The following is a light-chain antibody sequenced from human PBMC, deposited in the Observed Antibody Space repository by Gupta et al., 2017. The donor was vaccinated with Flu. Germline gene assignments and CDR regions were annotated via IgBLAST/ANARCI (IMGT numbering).Light chain of an antibody. CDR3: QQYKNWPPIT. J-gene: IGKJ5*01. Sequence: EIVMTQSPATLSVSPGERATLSCRASQSVNSDLAWYQQKPGQAPRLLIYDASSRVTGIPARFSGSGSGTEFTLTISSRQSEDFAVYYCQQYKNWPPITFGQGTRLDIK. CDR2: DAS. V-gene: IGKV3-15*01. CDR1: QSVNSD.